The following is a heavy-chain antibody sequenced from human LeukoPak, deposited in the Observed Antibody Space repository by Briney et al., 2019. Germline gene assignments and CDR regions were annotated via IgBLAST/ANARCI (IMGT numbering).Heavy chain of an antibody. CDR2: LYHSGTT. J-gene: IGHJ5*02. V-gene: IGHV4-38-2*02. D-gene: IGHD6-19*01. CDR1: GYSISSAFY. Sequence: SETLSLTCTVSGYSISSAFYWGWIRQPPGKGLAWIGGLYHSGTTYYNPSLKSRVTISVDRSKNQFSLKLSSVTAADTAVYYCARGDPTSAVAGTMNWFDPWGQGTLVTVSS. CDR3: ARGDPTSAVAGTMNWFDP.